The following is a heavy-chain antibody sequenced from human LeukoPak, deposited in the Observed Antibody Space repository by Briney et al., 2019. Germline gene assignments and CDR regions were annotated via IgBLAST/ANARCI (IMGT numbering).Heavy chain of an antibody. CDR3: ARESRSYGGNTIFDY. J-gene: IGHJ4*02. CDR2: ISYDGSNK. V-gene: IGHV3-30-3*01. Sequence: GGSLRLSCAASGFTFSSYAMHWVRQAPGKGLEWVAVISYDGSNKYYADSVKGRFTISRDNSKNTLYLQMNSLRAEDTAVYYCARESRSYGGNTIFDYWGQGTLVTVSS. CDR1: GFTFSSYA. D-gene: IGHD4-17*01.